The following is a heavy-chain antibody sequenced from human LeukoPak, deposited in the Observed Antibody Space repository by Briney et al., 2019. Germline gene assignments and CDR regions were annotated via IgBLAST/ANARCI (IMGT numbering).Heavy chain of an antibody. Sequence: SETLSLTYAVYGGSFSGYYWSWIRQPPGKGLEWIGEINHSGSTNYNPSLKSRVTISVDTSKNQFSLKLSSVTAADTAVYYCARKAFGGLPAAIGTVFDSWGQGTLVTVSS. D-gene: IGHD2-2*02. CDR1: GGSFSGYY. CDR2: INHSGST. CDR3: ARKAFGGLPAAIGTVFDS. V-gene: IGHV4-34*01. J-gene: IGHJ4*02.